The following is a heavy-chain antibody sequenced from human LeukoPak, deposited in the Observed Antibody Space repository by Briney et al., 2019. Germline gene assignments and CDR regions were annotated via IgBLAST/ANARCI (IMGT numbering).Heavy chain of an antibody. V-gene: IGHV3-48*01. CDR1: AFTFSDYS. D-gene: IGHD1-26*01. CDR2: ISGRSSTI. CDR3: ARDRLTSGSYFFDY. J-gene: IGHJ4*02. Sequence: GGSLRLSCAASAFTFSDYSMNWVRQAPGKGLEWISYISGRSSTIYYADSVRGRFTISRENAKNSMYLQMNSLRAEDTAVYYCARDRLTSGSYFFDYWGQGTLVTVSS.